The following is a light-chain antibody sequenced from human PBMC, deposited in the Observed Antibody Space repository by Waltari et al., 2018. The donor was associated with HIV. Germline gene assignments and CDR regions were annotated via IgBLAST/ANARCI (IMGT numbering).Light chain of an antibody. J-gene: IGLJ2*01. Sequence: QAGLTQPPSVSKGMRQTATLTCTGNSNNVGNQGAAWLQQHQGHPPKLLSYRDNKRPSGISERCSASRSGNTASLTITGVQPEDEADYFCATWDISLSAVVFGGGTTLTVL. CDR1: SNNVGNQG. V-gene: IGLV10-54*04. CDR3: ATWDISLSAVV. CDR2: RDN.